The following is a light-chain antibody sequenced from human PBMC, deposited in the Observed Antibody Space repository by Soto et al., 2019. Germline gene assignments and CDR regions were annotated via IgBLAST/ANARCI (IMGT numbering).Light chain of an antibody. CDR1: ISDVGGYNF. J-gene: IGLJ1*01. Sequence: CTLNQPASVSGSSGQSITISCTGTISDVGGYNFVSWYQQYPGKAPKLMIYEVSNRPSGVSNRFSGSKSGNTASLTISGLQAEDEADYYCSSYTGISTLVFGPGTKVTVL. CDR3: SSYTGISTLV. CDR2: EVS. V-gene: IGLV2-14*01.